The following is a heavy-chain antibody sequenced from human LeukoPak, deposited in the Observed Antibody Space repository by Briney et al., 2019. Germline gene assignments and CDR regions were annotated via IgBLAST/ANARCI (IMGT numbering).Heavy chain of an antibody. J-gene: IGHJ4*02. Sequence: GESLKISCKGSGYSFINYWIGWVRQMPGKGLEWMGVIYPGNSDARYSPSFQGQVTISADKSISTAYLQWSSLKASDTAMYYCARLGTAMVIDYWGQGTLVTVSS. CDR2: IYPGNSDA. CDR1: GYSFINYW. V-gene: IGHV5-51*01. D-gene: IGHD5-18*01. CDR3: ARLGTAMVIDY.